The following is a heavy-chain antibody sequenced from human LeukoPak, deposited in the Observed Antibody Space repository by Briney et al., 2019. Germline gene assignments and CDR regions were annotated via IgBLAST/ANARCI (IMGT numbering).Heavy chain of an antibody. CDR2: ISGTGGNT. D-gene: IGHD1-26*01. J-gene: IGHJ4*02. Sequence: GGSLGLSCAASGFTFSNYAMSWVRQAPGKGLEWVSAISGTGGNTYYADSVKGRFTISRDNSRHTLYLQMNSLRAEDTAVYYCAKDTRALLRLGYFDCWGQGTLVTVSS. CDR3: AKDTRALLRLGYFDC. CDR1: GFTFSNYA. V-gene: IGHV3-23*01.